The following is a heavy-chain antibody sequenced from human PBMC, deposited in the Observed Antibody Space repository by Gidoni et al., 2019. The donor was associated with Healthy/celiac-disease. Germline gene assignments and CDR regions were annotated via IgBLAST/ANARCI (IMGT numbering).Heavy chain of an antibody. D-gene: IGHD6-19*01. J-gene: IGHJ5*02. CDR1: GASTSSSNYY. CDR2: INYSGSG. Sequence: QLQLQESGPGLVTPSETLSLTCIVSGASTSSSNYYWGWIRQPPGKGLEWIGSINYSGSGFYNPSLKSRVTMSVHTSKNQFSLELSSVTAADTAVYSCARQDGSSGWFPSGWFDPWGRGTLVTVSS. V-gene: IGHV4-39*01. CDR3: ARQDGSSGWFPSGWFDP.